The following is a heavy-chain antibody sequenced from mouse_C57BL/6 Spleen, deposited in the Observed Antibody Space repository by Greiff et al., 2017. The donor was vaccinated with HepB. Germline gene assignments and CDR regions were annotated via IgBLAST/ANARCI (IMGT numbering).Heavy chain of an antibody. CDR3: ARSLYYDYDVYYAMDY. V-gene: IGHV7-3*01. CDR2: IRNKANGYTT. J-gene: IGHJ4*01. D-gene: IGHD2-4*01. CDR1: GFTFTDYY. Sequence: EVKLMESGGGLVQPGGSLSLSCAASGFTFTDYYMSWVRQPPGKALEWLGFIRNKANGYTTEYSASVKGRFTISRDNSQSILYLQMNALRAEDSATYYCARSLYYDYDVYYAMDYWGQGTSVTVSS.